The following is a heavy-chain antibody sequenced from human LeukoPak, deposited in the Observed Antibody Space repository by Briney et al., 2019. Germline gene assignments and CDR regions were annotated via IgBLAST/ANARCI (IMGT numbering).Heavy chain of an antibody. CDR3: ARDPSRGYSYGYADY. Sequence: PGGSLRLSCTASGFTFRSYVFSWVRQPPGKGLEWVANIMRDGSEKYYVDSVKGRFTISRDNAKNSLYLQMNSLRAEDTAVYYCARDPSRGYSYGYADYWGQGSLVTVSS. CDR2: IMRDGSEK. J-gene: IGHJ4*02. CDR1: GFTFRSYV. D-gene: IGHD5-18*01. V-gene: IGHV3-7*01.